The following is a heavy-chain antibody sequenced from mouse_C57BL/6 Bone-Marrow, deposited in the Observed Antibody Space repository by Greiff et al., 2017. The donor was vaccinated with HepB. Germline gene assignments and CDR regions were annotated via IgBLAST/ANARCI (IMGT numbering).Heavy chain of an antibody. J-gene: IGHJ2*01. Sequence: EVQLVESGGGLVKPGGSLKLSCAASGFTFSSYTMSWVRQTPEKRLEWVATISGGGGNTYYPDSVKGRFTISRDNAKNTLYLQRSSLRSEDTALYYCARREGGYYEDYWGQGTTLTVSS. V-gene: IGHV5-9*01. CDR2: ISGGGGNT. CDR1: GFTFSSYT. D-gene: IGHD2-3*01. CDR3: ARREGGYYEDY.